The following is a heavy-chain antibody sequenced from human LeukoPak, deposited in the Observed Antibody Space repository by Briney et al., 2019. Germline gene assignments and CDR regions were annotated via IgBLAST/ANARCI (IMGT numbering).Heavy chain of an antibody. J-gene: IGHJ6*02. CDR1: GGSISSSSYY. D-gene: IGHD4-17*01. Sequence: PSETLSLTCTVSGGSISSSSYYWGWIRQPPGKGLEWIGSIYYSGSTYYNPSLKSRVTISVDTSKNQFSLKLSSVTAADTAVYYCARPDYGGTTLDVWGQGTTVTVSS. V-gene: IGHV4-39*01. CDR3: ARPDYGGTTLDV. CDR2: IYYSGST.